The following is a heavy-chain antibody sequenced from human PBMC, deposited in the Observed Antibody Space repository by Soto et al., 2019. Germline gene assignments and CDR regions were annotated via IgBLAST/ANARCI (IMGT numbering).Heavy chain of an antibody. Sequence: SETLSLTCTVSGGSIISYYWSFIRHPSWKGLEWIGRIYTSGSTNYNPSLKSRVTMSVDTSKNQFSLKLSSVTAADTAVYYCARDFRPREYDFWSGYYPIWFDPWGQGTLVTVSS. V-gene: IGHV4-4*07. J-gene: IGHJ5*02. CDR3: ARDFRPREYDFWSGYYPIWFDP. CDR1: GGSIISYY. CDR2: IYTSGST. D-gene: IGHD3-3*01.